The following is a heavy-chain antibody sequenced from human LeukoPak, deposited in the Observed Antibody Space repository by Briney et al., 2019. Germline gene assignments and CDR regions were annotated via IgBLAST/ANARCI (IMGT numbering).Heavy chain of an antibody. D-gene: IGHD2-15*01. CDR2: IYHSGST. Sequence: SETLSLTCTVSGYSISSGYYWGWIRQPPGKGLEWIGSIYHSGSTYYNPSLKSRVTISVDTSKNQFSLKLSSETAADTAVYYCARVIVVVVAATGGWFDPWGQGTLVTVSS. V-gene: IGHV4-38-2*02. CDR3: ARVIVVVVAATGGWFDP. J-gene: IGHJ5*02. CDR1: GYSISSGYY.